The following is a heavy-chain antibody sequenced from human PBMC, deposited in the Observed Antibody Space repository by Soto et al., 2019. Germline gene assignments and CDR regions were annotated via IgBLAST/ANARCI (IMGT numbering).Heavy chain of an antibody. J-gene: IGHJ4*02. CDR3: ANGRRDWLLLRSFDY. Sequence: QVQLVESGGGVVQPGRSLRLSCAASGFTFSSYGMHWVRQAPGKGLERVALISYDGSNKYYADSVKGRFTISRDNSKNTLYLQMKSLRAEGTDVYYCANGRRDWLLLRSFDYWGQGTLVTVSS. CDR1: GFTFSSYG. V-gene: IGHV3-30*18. CDR2: ISYDGSNK. D-gene: IGHD3-22*01.